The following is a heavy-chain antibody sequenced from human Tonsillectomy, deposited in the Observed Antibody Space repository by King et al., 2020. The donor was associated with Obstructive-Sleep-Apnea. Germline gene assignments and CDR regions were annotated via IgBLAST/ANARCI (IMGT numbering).Heavy chain of an antibody. CDR3: ARDPTDPIASSGIDWFDP. Sequence: VQLVESGGGLVKPGGSLRLSCAASGFIFSDFNMNWIRQAPGKGPEWVSSITYTSSSKPYADSVKGRFTITRDNAKKSLYLQMNSLRAEDTAVYYCARDPTDPIASSGIDWFDPWGQGTLVTVSS. J-gene: IGHJ5*02. CDR1: GFIFSDFN. V-gene: IGHV3-21*01. CDR2: ITYTSSSK. D-gene: IGHD6-13*01.